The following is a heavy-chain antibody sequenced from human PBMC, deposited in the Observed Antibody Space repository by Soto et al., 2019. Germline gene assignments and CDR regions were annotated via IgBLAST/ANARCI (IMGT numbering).Heavy chain of an antibody. CDR1: GYTVSSYG. Sequence: SVKVSCKASGYTVSSYGMSWVRQATGQGLEWMGWISAYNGTTNHAQNFQGRATMTTHTSPSTAYMELSSLRSDYTAVYYCVSDGAFYYNTSGRTGFDYCGQGTLVSVSS. CDR3: VSDGAFYYNTSGRTGFDY. CDR2: ISAYNGTT. J-gene: IGHJ4*02. V-gene: IGHV1-18*01. D-gene: IGHD3-22*01.